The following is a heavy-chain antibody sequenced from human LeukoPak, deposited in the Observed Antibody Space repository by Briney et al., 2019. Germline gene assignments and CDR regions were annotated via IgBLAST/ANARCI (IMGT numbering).Heavy chain of an antibody. Sequence: GGSLRLSCAASGFTFSSYWMNWVRQAPGKGLVWVSRIASDGSSTTYADSVKGRFSISRDNAKNTLCLQMNSLRVEDTAVYYCAKNNGWFHLAQWGQGTLVTVSS. V-gene: IGHV3-74*01. CDR1: GFTFSSYW. D-gene: IGHD6-19*01. J-gene: IGHJ4*02. CDR2: IASDGSST. CDR3: AKNNGWFHLAQ.